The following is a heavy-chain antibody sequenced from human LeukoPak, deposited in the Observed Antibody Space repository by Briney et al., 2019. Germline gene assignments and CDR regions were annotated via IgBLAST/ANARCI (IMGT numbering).Heavy chain of an antibody. V-gene: IGHV3-74*01. CDR3: AKVFITVDWFDP. CDR1: GFTFSSYW. Sequence: PGGSLRLSCAASGFTFSSYWMHWVRRAPGKGLVWVSRINSDGSSTYYADSVKGRFTISRDNSKNTLYLQMNSLRAEDTAVYYCAKVFITVDWFDPWGQGTLVTVSS. CDR2: INSDGSST. D-gene: IGHD1-14*01. J-gene: IGHJ5*02.